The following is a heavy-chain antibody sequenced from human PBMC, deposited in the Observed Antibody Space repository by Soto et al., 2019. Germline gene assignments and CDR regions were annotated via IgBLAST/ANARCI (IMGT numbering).Heavy chain of an antibody. Sequence: EVQLLESGGGLVQPGGSLRLSCAASGFTFSRYAISWVRQAPGKGLEWVSAISGSGGSTYYADSVKGRFTTSRDNSKNILYLQMSSLRAEDTAEYYCAKDSNYDFSNWLDPWGQGTLVAVSS. J-gene: IGHJ5*02. CDR2: ISGSGGST. CDR3: AKDSNYDFSNWLDP. V-gene: IGHV3-23*01. CDR1: GFTFSRYA. D-gene: IGHD3-3*01.